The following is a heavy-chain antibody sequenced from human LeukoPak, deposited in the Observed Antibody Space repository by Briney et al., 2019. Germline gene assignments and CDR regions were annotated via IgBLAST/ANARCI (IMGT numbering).Heavy chain of an antibody. D-gene: IGHD1/OR15-1a*01. CDR3: ARGLRVNTNWFDP. CDR2: IYYSGST. V-gene: IGHV4-59*01. CDR1: GGSISTYY. J-gene: IGHJ5*02. Sequence: PSETLSLTCTVSGGSISTYYWNWIRQPPGKGLEWIGYIYYSGSTNYNPSLKSRVTISVDTSKNQFSLKLSSVTAADTAVYYCARGLRVNTNWFDPWGQGTLVTVSS.